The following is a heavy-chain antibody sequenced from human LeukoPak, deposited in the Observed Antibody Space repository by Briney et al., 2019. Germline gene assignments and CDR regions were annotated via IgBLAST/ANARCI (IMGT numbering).Heavy chain of an antibody. CDR2: ISAYNGNT. D-gene: IGHD2-2*01. V-gene: IGHV1-18*01. CDR3: ARDGRVVVPAENDY. J-gene: IGHJ4*02. CDR1: GYTFTGYG. Sequence: GASVKVSCKASGYTFTGYGISWVRQAPGQGLEWMGWISAYNGNTNYAQKLQGRVTMTTDTSTSTAYMELRSLRSDDTAVYYCARDGRVVVPAENDYWGQGTLVTVSS.